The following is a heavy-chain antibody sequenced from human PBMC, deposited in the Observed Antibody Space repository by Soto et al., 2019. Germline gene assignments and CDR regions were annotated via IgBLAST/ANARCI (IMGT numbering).Heavy chain of an antibody. D-gene: IGHD6-13*01. Sequence: QVQLVQSGAEVKKPGSSVKVSCKASGGTFSSYTISWVRQAPGQGLEWMGRIIPILGIANYAQKFQGRVTXTXXKSTSTAYMELSSLRSEDTAVYYCARGTAAGITDYWGQGTLVTVSS. J-gene: IGHJ4*02. CDR3: ARGTAAGITDY. CDR2: IIPILGIA. CDR1: GGTFSSYT. V-gene: IGHV1-69*02.